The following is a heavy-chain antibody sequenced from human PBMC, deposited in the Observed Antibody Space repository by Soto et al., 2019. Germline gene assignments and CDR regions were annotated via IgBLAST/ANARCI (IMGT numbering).Heavy chain of an antibody. CDR3: AIKRRRTSNGDHDAFDI. Sequence: EVQLVESGGGLVQPGRSLRLSCAASGFTFDDYAMHWVRQAPGKGLEWVSGISWNSGSIGYADSVKGRFTISRDNAKNSLYLQMNSLRAEDTALYYCAIKRRRTSNGDHDAFDIWGQGTMVTVSS. J-gene: IGHJ3*02. CDR2: ISWNSGSI. CDR1: GFTFDDYA. V-gene: IGHV3-9*01. D-gene: IGHD3-10*01.